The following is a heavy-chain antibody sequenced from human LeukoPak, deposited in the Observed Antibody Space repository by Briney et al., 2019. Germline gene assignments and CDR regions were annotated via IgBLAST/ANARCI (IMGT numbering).Heavy chain of an antibody. J-gene: IGHJ5*02. Sequence: SETLSLTCTVSGGSVSSGSYYWSWIRQPPGKGLEWIGYIYYGGSTNYNPSLKSRVTISVDTSKNQFSLKLSSVTAADTAVYYCARAVTRTGGFDPWGQGTLVTVSS. CDR2: IYYGGST. V-gene: IGHV4-61*01. D-gene: IGHD4-17*01. CDR3: ARAVTRTGGFDP. CDR1: GGSVSSGSYY.